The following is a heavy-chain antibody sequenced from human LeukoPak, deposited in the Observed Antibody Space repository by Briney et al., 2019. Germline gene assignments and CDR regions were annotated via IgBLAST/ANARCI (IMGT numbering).Heavy chain of an antibody. V-gene: IGHV4-59*01. D-gene: IGHD3-22*01. CDR3: ARGTYYYYDSSGYLFWFDP. Sequence: SETLSLTCTVSGASISDYYWTWLRQPPGKGLEWIGFIYYSGSTNYNPSLKSRASISVDTSKNQFSLKLSSVTAADTAVYYCARGTYYYYDSSGYLFWFDPWGQGTLVTVSS. CDR1: GASISDYY. CDR2: IYYSGST. J-gene: IGHJ5*02.